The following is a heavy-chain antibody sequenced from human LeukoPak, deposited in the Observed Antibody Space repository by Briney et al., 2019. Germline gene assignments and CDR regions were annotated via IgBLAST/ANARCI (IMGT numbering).Heavy chain of an antibody. CDR1: GYTLTGYY. J-gene: IGHJ4*02. D-gene: IGHD6-13*01. Sequence: ASVKVSCKASGYTLTGYYMHWVRQAPGQGLEWMGWINPNSGGTNYAQKFQGRVTMTGDTFISTAYMELASLRSDDTAVYYCARGEGSSIDYWGQGTLVTVSS. CDR2: INPNSGGT. CDR3: ARGEGSSIDY. V-gene: IGHV1-2*02.